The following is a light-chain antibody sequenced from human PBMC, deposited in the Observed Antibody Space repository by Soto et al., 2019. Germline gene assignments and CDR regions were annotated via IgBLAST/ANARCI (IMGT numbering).Light chain of an antibody. CDR1: QRISNNY. V-gene: IGKV3D-20*01. CDR2: DAS. CDR3: QKYNSAPYT. J-gene: IGKJ2*01. Sequence: EIVLTQSPATLSLSPGERATLSCGASQRISNNYLAWYQQKPGLAPRLLIYDASNRAAGIPDRFSGSGSGTDFTLTISSLQPEDVATYYCQKYNSAPYTFGQGTKLEIK.